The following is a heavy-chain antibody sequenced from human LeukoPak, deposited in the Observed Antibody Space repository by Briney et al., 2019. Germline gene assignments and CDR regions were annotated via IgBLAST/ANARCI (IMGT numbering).Heavy chain of an antibody. V-gene: IGHV4-38-2*02. Sequence: SETLSLTCTVSGYSINSGYYWGWVRQPPGKGLEWIGNIFYSGSTYYSPSLKSRVTISLDTSRNQFSLKLSSVTAADTAVYYCAKSNGYGLVDIWGQGTMVTVSS. CDR1: GYSINSGYY. J-gene: IGHJ3*02. CDR2: IFYSGST. CDR3: AKSNGYGLVDI. D-gene: IGHD3-10*01.